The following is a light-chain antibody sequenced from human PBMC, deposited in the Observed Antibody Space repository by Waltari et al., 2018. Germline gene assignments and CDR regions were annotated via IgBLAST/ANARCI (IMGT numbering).Light chain of an antibody. J-gene: IGKJ5*01. V-gene: IGKV1-NL1*01. CDR2: AAT. Sequence: DIQMTQSPSSLPASVGDRVTITCRASQGISKSLASYQQKPGKAPKLLLYAATKLESGVPSRFSGSGSGTDYTLTISSLQPEDFATYYCQQYYSTPPITFGQGTRLEIK. CDR3: QQYYSTPPIT. CDR1: QGISKS.